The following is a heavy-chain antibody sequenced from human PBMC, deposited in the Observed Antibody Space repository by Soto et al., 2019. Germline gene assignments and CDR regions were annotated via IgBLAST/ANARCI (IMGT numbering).Heavy chain of an antibody. CDR2: IRAKAHGGTI. D-gene: IGHD6-13*01. CDR3: TRAYSSSPLDY. V-gene: IGHV3-49*04. J-gene: IGHJ4*02. Sequence: GGSLRLSCTASGFNFGDYATHWVRQAPGKGLEWVGLIRAKAHGGTIDYAASVRGRFTISRDNSKSIAYLQMNSLKTEDTALYYCTRAYSSSPLDYWGQGTRVTVSS. CDR1: GFNFGDYA.